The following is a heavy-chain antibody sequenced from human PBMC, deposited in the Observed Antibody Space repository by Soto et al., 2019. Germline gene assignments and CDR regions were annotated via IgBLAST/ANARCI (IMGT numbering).Heavy chain of an antibody. Sequence: PSETLSLTCAVYGGSFSGYYWSWIRQPPGKGLEWIGEINHSGSTNYNPSLKSRVTISVDTSKNQFSLKLSSVTAADTAVYYCASGVFGVTTSSYYYYYYMDVWGKGTTVTVSS. D-gene: IGHD4-17*01. V-gene: IGHV4-34*01. CDR3: ASGVFGVTTSSYYYYYYMDV. CDR2: INHSGST. CDR1: GGSFSGYY. J-gene: IGHJ6*03.